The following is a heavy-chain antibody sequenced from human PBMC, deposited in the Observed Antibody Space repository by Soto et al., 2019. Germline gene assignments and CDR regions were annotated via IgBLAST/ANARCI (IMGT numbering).Heavy chain of an antibody. V-gene: IGHV3-30*18. D-gene: IGHD6-6*01. CDR3: AKKLEGDVEAPPHY. J-gene: IGHJ4*02. CDR2: ISYDGSNI. Sequence: PGGSLRLSCAASGFTFSIYGMHWVRQAPGKGLEWVAVISYDGSNIYYADSVRGRFAISRDNSKNTPYLQMNSLRPEDAAVYYCAKKLEGDVEAPPHYWGQGTLVTVSS. CDR1: GFTFSIYG.